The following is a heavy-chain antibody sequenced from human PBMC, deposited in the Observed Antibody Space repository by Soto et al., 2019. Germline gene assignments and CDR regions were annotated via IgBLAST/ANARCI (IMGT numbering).Heavy chain of an antibody. D-gene: IGHD3-22*01. Sequence: SETLSLTXAVYGGSFSGYYWSWIRQPPGKGLEWIGEINHSGSTNYNPSLKSRVTISVDTSKNQFSLKLSSVTAADTAVYYCARARRGYYYDSSGYYPRGYFDYWGQGTLVTVSS. CDR3: ARARRGYYYDSSGYYPRGYFDY. J-gene: IGHJ4*02. CDR2: INHSGST. V-gene: IGHV4-34*01. CDR1: GGSFSGYY.